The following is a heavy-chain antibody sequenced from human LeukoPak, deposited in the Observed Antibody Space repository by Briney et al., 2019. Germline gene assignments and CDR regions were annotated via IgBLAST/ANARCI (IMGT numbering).Heavy chain of an antibody. Sequence: ASVKASCKASGYTFTNYAVNWVRQAPGQGLEWMGWINTNTGNPTYAQGFTGRFVFSLDTSVSTAYLQISSLKAEDTAVYYCARDHVKLGSSFHPFDAFDVWGQGTLVTVSS. CDR3: ARDHVKLGSSFHPFDAFDV. CDR1: GYTFTNYA. D-gene: IGHD2-2*01. CDR2: INTNTGNP. V-gene: IGHV7-4-1*02. J-gene: IGHJ3*01.